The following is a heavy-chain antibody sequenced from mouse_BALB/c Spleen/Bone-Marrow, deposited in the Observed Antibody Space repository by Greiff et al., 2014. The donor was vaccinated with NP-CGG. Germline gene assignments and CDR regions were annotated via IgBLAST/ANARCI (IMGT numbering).Heavy chain of an antibody. D-gene: IGHD1-1*01. Sequence: EVNVVESGGDLVKPGGSLKLSCVASGLTFSSYGMSWVRQTPDKRLEWVATISSGGSYTYYPDSVKGRFTISRDNAKNTLYLQMSSLKSEDTAMYYCGRNYYGSSYYFDYWGQGTTLTVSS. V-gene: IGHV5-6*01. CDR1: GLTFSSYG. J-gene: IGHJ2*01. CDR3: GRNYYGSSYYFDY. CDR2: ISSGGSYT.